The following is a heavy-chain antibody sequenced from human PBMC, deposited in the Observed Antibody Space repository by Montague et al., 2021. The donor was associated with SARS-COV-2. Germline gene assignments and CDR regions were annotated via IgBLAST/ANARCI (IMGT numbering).Heavy chain of an antibody. Sequence: SLRLSCAASGFTFSSYEMNWVRQAPGKGLEWVSYISSSGSTIYYADSVKGRFTISRDNAKNSLYLQMNSLRAEDTAVYYCARDLYYDSKGFDIWGQGTMATVSS. V-gene: IGHV3-48*03. CDR2: ISSSGSTI. D-gene: IGHD3-22*01. CDR1: GFTFSSYE. CDR3: ARDLYYDSKGFDI. J-gene: IGHJ3*02.